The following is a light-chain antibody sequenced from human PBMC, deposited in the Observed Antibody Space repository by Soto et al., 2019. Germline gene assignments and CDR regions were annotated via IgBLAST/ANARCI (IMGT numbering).Light chain of an antibody. Sequence: QAVLTQPPSASGSPGQSVTISCTGTSSDVGGYNYVSWYQQHPGKAPKLMIYEVSKRPSGVPDRFSGSKSANTASLTVSGLQAEDEAVYYCSSYAGSNNEVFGGGTQLTVL. CDR1: SSDVGGYNY. CDR3: SSYAGSNNEV. J-gene: IGLJ2*01. V-gene: IGLV2-8*01. CDR2: EVS.